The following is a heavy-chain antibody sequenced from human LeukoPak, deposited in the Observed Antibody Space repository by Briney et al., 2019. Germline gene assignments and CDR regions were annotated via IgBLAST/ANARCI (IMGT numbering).Heavy chain of an antibody. CDR2: INDSGGST. CDR1: GFSFGDYA. V-gene: IGHV3-23*01. D-gene: IGHD3-10*02. J-gene: IGHJ6*04. CDR3: AELGITMIGGV. Sequence: GGSLKLSCTTSGFSFGDYAVSWFRQAPGKGLEWVSAINDSGGSTYYADSVKGRFTISRDNAKNSLYLQMNSLRAEDTAVYYCAELGITMIGGVWGKGTTVTISS.